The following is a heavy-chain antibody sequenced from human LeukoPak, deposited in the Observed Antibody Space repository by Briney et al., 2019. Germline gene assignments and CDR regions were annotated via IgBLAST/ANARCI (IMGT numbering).Heavy chain of an antibody. D-gene: IGHD2/OR15-2a*01. Sequence: SVKVSCKTSGFTFSNSALQWVRQARGQRLEWIGWIVVGSGNTNYAQKFQERVTITRDMSTSTAYMELSSLRSEDTTIYYCAADVIYESDWGQGTLVTVSS. CDR1: GFTFSNSA. J-gene: IGHJ4*02. V-gene: IGHV1-58*01. CDR3: AADVIYESD. CDR2: IVVGSGNT.